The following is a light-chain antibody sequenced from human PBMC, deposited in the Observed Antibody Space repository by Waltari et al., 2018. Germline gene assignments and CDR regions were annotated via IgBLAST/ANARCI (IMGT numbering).Light chain of an antibody. CDR1: SSDVGGYKY. Sequence: QSALTQTRSVSGSPGQSVTISCTGTSSDVGGYKYVSWYHHHPGKAPKLLIYDVNKRPSGVPDRFSGSKSGNTASLTISGLQAEDEADYYCCSYAGRYTFVFGTGTKVTVL. V-gene: IGLV2-11*01. J-gene: IGLJ1*01. CDR2: DVN. CDR3: CSYAGRYTFV.